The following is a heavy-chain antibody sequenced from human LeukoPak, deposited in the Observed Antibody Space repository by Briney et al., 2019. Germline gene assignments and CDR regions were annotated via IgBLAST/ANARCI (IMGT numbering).Heavy chain of an antibody. CDR3: ARDGSVLLWFGESPGAFDI. CDR2: IWYDGSNK. D-gene: IGHD3-10*01. J-gene: IGHJ3*02. CDR1: GFTFSSYG. Sequence: GGSLRLSCAASGFTFSSYGMHWVRQAPGKGLEWVAVIWYDGSNKYYADSVKGRFTISRDNSKNTLYLQMNSLRAEDTAVYYCARDGSVLLWFGESPGAFDIWGQGTMVTVSS. V-gene: IGHV3-33*01.